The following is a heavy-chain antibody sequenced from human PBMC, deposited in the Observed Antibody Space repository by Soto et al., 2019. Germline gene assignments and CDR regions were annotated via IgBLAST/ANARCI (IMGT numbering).Heavy chain of an antibody. Sequence: GASVKVSCKASGDTFSTYTITWMRQAPGQGLEWMGGIIPRSATSNYAQKLQGRVTMTTDTSTSTAYMELRSLRSDDTAVYYCARFHYYYGMDVWGQGTTVTVSS. CDR1: GDTFSTYT. J-gene: IGHJ6*02. V-gene: IGHV1-18*01. CDR3: ARFHYYYGMDV. CDR2: IIPRSATS.